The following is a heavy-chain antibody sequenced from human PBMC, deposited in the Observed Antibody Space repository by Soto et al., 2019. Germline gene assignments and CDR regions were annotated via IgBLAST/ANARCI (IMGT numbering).Heavy chain of an antibody. Sequence: EVQLLESGGGLVQPGGSLRLSCVASGFTFSSHAMSWVRQAPGKGLEWVSTVTGSSYSTFNADSMEGRFTIARDNSNNTLSLQMYSLRVEDTAVYYCVKATLYDSSGYVFDYWGQGTLVTVSS. V-gene: IGHV3-23*01. J-gene: IGHJ4*02. CDR2: VTGSSYST. D-gene: IGHD3-22*01. CDR3: VKATLYDSSGYVFDY. CDR1: GFTFSSHA.